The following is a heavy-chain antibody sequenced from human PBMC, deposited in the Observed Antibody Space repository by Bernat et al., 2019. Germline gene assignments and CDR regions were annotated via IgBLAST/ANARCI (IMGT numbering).Heavy chain of an antibody. D-gene: IGHD5-24*01. CDR2: IYSGGST. V-gene: IGHV3-53*04. CDR3: ARGQGGWLQKYYFDY. CDR1: GFTVSSNY. J-gene: IGHJ4*02. Sequence: EVQLVESGGGLVQPGGSLRLSCAASGFTVSSNYMSWVRQAPGKRLEWVSVIYSGGSTYYADSVKGRFTISRHNSKNTMYLRMNSRRAEDTAVYYCARGQGGWLQKYYFDYWGQGTLVTVSS.